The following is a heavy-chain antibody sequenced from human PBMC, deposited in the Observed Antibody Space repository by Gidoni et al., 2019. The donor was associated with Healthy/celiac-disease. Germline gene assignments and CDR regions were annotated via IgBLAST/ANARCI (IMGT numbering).Heavy chain of an antibody. V-gene: IGHV4-34*01. CDR3: ARRNLRFLEWLLYFNWFDP. Sequence: QVQLQQWGAGRLKPSETLSLTCAVYGGSCSGYYWRWIRQPPGKGLEWIGEINHSGSTNYNPSLKSRVTISVDTSKNQFSLKLSSVTAADTAVYYCARRNLRFLEWLLYFNWFDPWGQGTLVTVSS. J-gene: IGHJ5*02. D-gene: IGHD3-3*01. CDR1: GGSCSGYY. CDR2: INHSGST.